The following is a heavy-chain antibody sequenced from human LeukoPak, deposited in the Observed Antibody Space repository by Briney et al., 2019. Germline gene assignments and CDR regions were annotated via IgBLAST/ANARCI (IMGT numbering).Heavy chain of an antibody. V-gene: IGHV1-69*13. D-gene: IGHD5-24*01. CDR2: IIPIFGTA. Sequence: ASVKVSCKASGYTFTGYYMHWVRQAPGQGLEWMGGIIPIFGTANYAQKFQGRVTITADESTSTAYMELSSLRSEDTAVYYCASGIRWLQLFDYWGQGTLVTVSS. CDR3: ASGIRWLQLFDY. J-gene: IGHJ4*02. CDR1: GYTFTGYY.